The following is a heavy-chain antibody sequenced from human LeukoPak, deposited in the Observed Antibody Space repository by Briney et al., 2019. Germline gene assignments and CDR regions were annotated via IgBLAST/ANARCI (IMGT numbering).Heavy chain of an antibody. D-gene: IGHD6-19*01. CDR3: ARHWWAHSSGWYSWFDP. J-gene: IGHJ5*02. Sequence: SETLSLTCTVSGGSISSSRYYWGWIRQPPGKGLEWIGSIYYSGSTYYNPSLKSRVTISVDTSKNQFSLKLSSVTAADTAVYYCARHWWAHSSGWYSWFDPWGQGTLVTVSS. CDR2: IYYSGST. CDR1: GGSISSSRYY. V-gene: IGHV4-39*01.